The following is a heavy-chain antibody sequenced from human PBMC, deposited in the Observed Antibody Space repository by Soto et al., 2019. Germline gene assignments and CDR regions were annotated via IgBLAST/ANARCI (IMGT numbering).Heavy chain of an antibody. J-gene: IGHJ6*02. V-gene: IGHV3-7*01. CDR1: GFTFSSYW. D-gene: IGHD6-13*01. CDR3: ATDGVEIAAAGMSLHYYYYGMDV. Sequence: EVQLVESGGGLVQPGGSLRLSCAASGFTFSSYWMSWVRQAPGKGLEWVANIKQDGSEKYYVDSVKGRFTISRDNAKNSLYLQMNSLRAEDTAVYYCATDGVEIAAAGMSLHYYYYGMDVCGQGTTVTVSS. CDR2: IKQDGSEK.